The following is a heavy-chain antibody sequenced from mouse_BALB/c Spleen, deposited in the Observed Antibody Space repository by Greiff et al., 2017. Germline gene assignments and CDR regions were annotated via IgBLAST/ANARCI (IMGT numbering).Heavy chain of an antibody. Sequence: EVKLVESGGGLVQPGGSRKLSCAASGFTFSSFGMHWVRQAPEKGLEWVAYISSGSSTIYYADTVKGRFTISRDNPKNTLFLQMTSLRSEDTAMYYCARRRSSYDWYFDVWGAGTTVTVSS. D-gene: IGHD1-1*01. V-gene: IGHV5-17*02. CDR3: ARRRSSYDWYFDV. CDR1: GFTFSSFG. J-gene: IGHJ1*01. CDR2: ISSGSSTI.